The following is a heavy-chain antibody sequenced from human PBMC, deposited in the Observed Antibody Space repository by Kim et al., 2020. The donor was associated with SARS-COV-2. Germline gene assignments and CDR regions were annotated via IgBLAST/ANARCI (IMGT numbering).Heavy chain of an antibody. CDR2: INPSGGST. D-gene: IGHD2-2*01. CDR3: ARRSKPIGDIVVVPAAIFDY. Sequence: ASVKVSCKASGYTFTSYYMHWVRQAPGQGLEWMGIINPSGGSTSYAQKFQGRVTMTRDTSTSTVYMELSSLRSEDTAVYYCARRSKPIGDIVVVPAAIFDYWGQGTLVTVSS. V-gene: IGHV1-46*01. CDR1: GYTFTSYY. J-gene: IGHJ4*02.